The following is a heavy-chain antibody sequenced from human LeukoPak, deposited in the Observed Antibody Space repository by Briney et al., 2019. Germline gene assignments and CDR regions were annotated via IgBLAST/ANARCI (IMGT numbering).Heavy chain of an antibody. V-gene: IGHV3-30*02. J-gene: IGHJ6*03. CDR2: IRYDGSNK. Sequence: PGGSLRLSCAASGFTFSSYGMHWVRQAPGKGLGWVAFIRYDGSNKKYADSVKGRVTISRDNSKNTIDVQMNSLRAEDTAVYYCAKAYSYYMDVWGKGTSVTVSS. CDR1: GFTFSSYG. CDR3: AKAYSYYMDV.